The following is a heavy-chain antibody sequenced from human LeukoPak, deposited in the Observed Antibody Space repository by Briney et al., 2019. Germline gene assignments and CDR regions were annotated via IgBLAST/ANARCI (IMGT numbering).Heavy chain of an antibody. CDR1: GGSISSSNW. D-gene: IGHD5-12*01. Sequence: SETLSLTCAVSGGSISSSNWWSWVRQPPGKGLEWIGEIYHSGSTNYNPSLKSRVTISVDKSKNQFSLKLSSVTAADTAVYYCARCQYTDSGYFYYYYYMDVWGKGTTVTVSS. J-gene: IGHJ6*03. V-gene: IGHV4-4*02. CDR3: ARCQYTDSGYFYYYYYMDV. CDR2: IYHSGST.